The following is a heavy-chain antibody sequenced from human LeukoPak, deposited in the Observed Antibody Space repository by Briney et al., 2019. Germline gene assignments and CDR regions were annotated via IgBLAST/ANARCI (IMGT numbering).Heavy chain of an antibody. J-gene: IGHJ4*02. CDR3: AKSEEGYSSSSSLDY. Sequence: QSGGSLRLSCAASGFTFSSYAMSWVRQAPGKGLEWVSGISGSGDNTYYADSVKGRFTISRDNSKNTLYLQMNSLRAEDTAVYYRAKSEEGYSSSSSLDYWGQGTLVTVSS. CDR2: ISGSGDNT. V-gene: IGHV3-23*01. D-gene: IGHD6-6*01. CDR1: GFTFSSYA.